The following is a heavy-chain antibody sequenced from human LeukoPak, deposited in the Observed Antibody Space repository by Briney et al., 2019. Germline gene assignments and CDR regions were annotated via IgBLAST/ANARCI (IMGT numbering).Heavy chain of an antibody. D-gene: IGHD3-3*01. CDR1: GFTFSDNY. Sequence: GGSLRLSCAASGFTFSDNYMSWIRQAPGKGLEWLSYISSSSTYTQYADSVKGRFTISRDNAKNTLYLQMNSLRAEDTAVYYCARGITIFGVVNDAFDIWGQGTMVTVSS. CDR2: ISSSSTYT. CDR3: ARGITIFGVVNDAFDI. J-gene: IGHJ3*02. V-gene: IGHV3-11*06.